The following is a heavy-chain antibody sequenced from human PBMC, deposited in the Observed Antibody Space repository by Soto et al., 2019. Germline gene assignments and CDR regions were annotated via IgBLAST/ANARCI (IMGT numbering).Heavy chain of an antibody. V-gene: IGHV2-5*02. D-gene: IGHD2-15*01. CDR2: IYWDDDK. Sequence: QITLKESGPTLVKPTQTLTLTCTFSGFSLSTHGVGAGWIRQPAGKALEWLALIYWDDDKRYSASLNSRLTITKDTSKNQVVLTMTNVDPVDTATYYCAHAMLYCTGGSCSTWFDSWGPGTLVTVSS. J-gene: IGHJ5*01. CDR1: GFSLSTHGVG. CDR3: AHAMLYCTGGSCSTWFDS.